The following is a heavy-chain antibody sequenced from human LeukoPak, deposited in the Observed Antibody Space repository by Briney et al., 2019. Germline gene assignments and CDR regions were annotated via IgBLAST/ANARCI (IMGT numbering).Heavy chain of an antibody. CDR3: AKDLGYCSGGSCYGYYFDY. V-gene: IGHV3-23*01. CDR2: ISGSGGST. J-gene: IGHJ4*02. Sequence: GGSLRLSCAASGFTFSSSAMSWVRQAPGKGLEWVSAISGSGGSTYYADSVKGRFTISRDNSKNTLYLQMNSLRAEDTAVYYCAKDLGYCSGGSCYGYYFDYWGQGTLVTVSS. CDR1: GFTFSSSA. D-gene: IGHD2-15*01.